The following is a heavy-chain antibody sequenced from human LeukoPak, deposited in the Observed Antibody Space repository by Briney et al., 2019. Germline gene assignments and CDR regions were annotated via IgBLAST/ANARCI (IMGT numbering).Heavy chain of an antibody. Sequence: ASVKVSCKASGYTFSSYAMHWVRQAPGQRLEWMGWINAGNGNTKYSQKFQGRVTITRDTSASTAYMELSSLRSEDTAVYYCARGSDEYPAGDWFDPWGQGTLVTVSS. V-gene: IGHV1-3*01. D-gene: IGHD2-2*02. CDR3: ARGSDEYPAGDWFDP. CDR2: INAGNGNT. J-gene: IGHJ5*02. CDR1: GYTFSSYA.